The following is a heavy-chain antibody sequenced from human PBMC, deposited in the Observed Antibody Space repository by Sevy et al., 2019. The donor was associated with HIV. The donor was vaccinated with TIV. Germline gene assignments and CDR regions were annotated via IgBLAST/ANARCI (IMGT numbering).Heavy chain of an antibody. J-gene: IGHJ3*02. CDR3: PIDFYDSSGYYPMEAFDI. CDR2: LSGSGAST. D-gene: IGHD3-22*01. Sequence: GGFLRLSCAASGFTFTTYAMGWVRQAPGKGLKWVSTLSGSGASTYYADSVKGRFTISRDNSKNTLFLQMDSLRAEDTAVNYCPIDFYDSSGYYPMEAFDIWGQGTMVTVSS. CDR1: GFTFTTYA. V-gene: IGHV3-23*01.